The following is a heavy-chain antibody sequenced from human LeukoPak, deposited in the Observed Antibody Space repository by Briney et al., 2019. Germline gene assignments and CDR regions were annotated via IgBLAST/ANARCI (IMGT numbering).Heavy chain of an antibody. J-gene: IGHJ4*02. Sequence: GGSLRLSCTASGFTFGDYAMSWVRQAPGKGLEWVGFIRSKAYGGTTEYAASVKGRFTISRDDSKSIAYLQMNSLKTEDTAVYYCTRDRRLELDYWGQGTLVTVSS. CDR3: TRDRRLELDY. CDR1: GFTFGDYA. CDR2: IRSKAYGGTT. D-gene: IGHD1-1*01. V-gene: IGHV3-49*04.